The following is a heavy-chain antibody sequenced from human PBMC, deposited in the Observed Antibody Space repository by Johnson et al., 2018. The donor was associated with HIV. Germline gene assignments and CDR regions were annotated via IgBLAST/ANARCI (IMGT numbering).Heavy chain of an antibody. J-gene: IGHJ3*02. CDR2: ISYDGSNK. Sequence: QVQLVESGGGVVQPGRSLRLSCAASGFTFSSYGMHWVRQAPGKGLEWVAVISYDGSNKYYADSVKGRFTISRDNSKNTLYLQMNSRRAEDTAVYCCGKDLRSYRYGSDAFDIRGQGTLVTVSS. D-gene: IGHD4-17*01. CDR1: GFTFSSYG. V-gene: IGHV3-30*18. CDR3: GKDLRSYRYGSDAFDI.